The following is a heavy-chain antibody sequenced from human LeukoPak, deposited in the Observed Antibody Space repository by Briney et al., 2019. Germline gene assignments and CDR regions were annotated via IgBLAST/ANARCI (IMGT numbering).Heavy chain of an antibody. D-gene: IGHD3-16*01. CDR3: ARAPKGGLFDY. CDR1: GGSISSSSYY. CDR2: IYYSGST. V-gene: IGHV4-39*01. Sequence: SETLSLTCTVSGGSISSSSYYWGWIRQPPGKGLEWIGSIYYSGSTYYNPSLKSRVTISVDTSKNQFSLKLSSVTAADTAVYYCARAPKGGLFDYWGQGTLVTVSS. J-gene: IGHJ4*02.